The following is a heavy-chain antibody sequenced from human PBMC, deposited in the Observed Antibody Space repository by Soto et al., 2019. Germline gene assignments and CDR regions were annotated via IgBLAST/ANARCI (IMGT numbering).Heavy chain of an antibody. CDR3: ARSPRSGPYFDY. D-gene: IGHD6-25*01. CDR2: IYPGDHET. V-gene: IGHV5-51*01. CDR1: GYTFSNFW. Sequence: PGESLKISCQCYGYTFSNFWIGWVRQLPWKVLEWMGIIYPGDHETRYSPSFHGKVTISADKSINTAYLQWNSLEASDTAFYFCARSPRSGPYFDYWGQGALVTVSS. J-gene: IGHJ4*02.